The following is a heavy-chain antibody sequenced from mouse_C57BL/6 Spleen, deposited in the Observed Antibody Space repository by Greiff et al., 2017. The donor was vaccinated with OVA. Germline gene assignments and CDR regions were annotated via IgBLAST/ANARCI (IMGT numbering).Heavy chain of an antibody. CDR1: GYTFTDYY. V-gene: IGHV1-26*01. Sequence: EVQLQQSGPELVKPGASVKISCKASGYTFTDYYMNWVKQSHGKSLEWIGDINPNNGGTSYNQKFKGKATLTVDKSSSTAYMELRSLTSEDSAVYYCARGRNYAMDYWGRGTSVTVSS. CDR3: ARGRNYAMDY. CDR2: INPNNGGT. J-gene: IGHJ4*01.